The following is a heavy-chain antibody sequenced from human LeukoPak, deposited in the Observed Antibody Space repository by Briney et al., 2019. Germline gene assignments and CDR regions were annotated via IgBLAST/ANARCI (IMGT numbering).Heavy chain of an antibody. Sequence: GRSLRLSCAASGFTFSSYGMHWVRQAPGKGLEWVAVISHDGSDNHYADSVKGRFTISRDNSKNTVYLQMSSLRPEDTAVYFCAKELYFGSGSYPDYWSQGTLVRVSS. V-gene: IGHV3-30*18. D-gene: IGHD3-10*01. CDR3: AKELYFGSGSYPDY. CDR1: GFTFSSYG. CDR2: ISHDGSDN. J-gene: IGHJ4*02.